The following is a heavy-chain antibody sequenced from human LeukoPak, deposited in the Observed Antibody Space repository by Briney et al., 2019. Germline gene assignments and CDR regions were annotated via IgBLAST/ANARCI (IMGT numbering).Heavy chain of an antibody. D-gene: IGHD2-2*01. CDR1: GYRFTGHY. CDR3: AGGFITTWSPAEGLQH. V-gene: IGHV1-2*02. CDR2: INPNNGGT. Sequence: GASVTVSFKASGYRFTGHYMHWVGQAPGQGREGMGWINPNNGGTNYAQKIKGRVTMTRDTSISTAYMELSRLGSDDTAVYYCAGGFITTWSPAEGLQHWGQGTLVTVSS. J-gene: IGHJ1*01.